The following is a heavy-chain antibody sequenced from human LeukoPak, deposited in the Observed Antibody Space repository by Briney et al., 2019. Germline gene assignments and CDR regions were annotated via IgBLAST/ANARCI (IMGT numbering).Heavy chain of an antibody. CDR1: GFTFSTYG. Sequence: GASVKVSCKASGFTFSTYGFSWVRQAPGQGLEWMGWISSSSGDTNYAQKFQDRVTMTTDRSTSTAYMELRSLRSDDTAVYYCAGQIPYSTPSWFDPWGQGTLVTVSS. V-gene: IGHV1-18*01. CDR3: AGQIPYSTPSWFDP. CDR2: ISSSSGDT. D-gene: IGHD6-13*01. J-gene: IGHJ5*02.